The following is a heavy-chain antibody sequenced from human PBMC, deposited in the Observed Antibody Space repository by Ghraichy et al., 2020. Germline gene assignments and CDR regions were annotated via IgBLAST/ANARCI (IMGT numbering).Heavy chain of an antibody. D-gene: IGHD1-7*01. CDR1: GFTFSSYN. CDR3: ARVPRITGTTRESDY. J-gene: IGHJ4*02. CDR2: ITGSLSNI. Sequence: LSLPCAASGFTFSSYNMIWVRQAPGKRLEWVSYITGSLSNIYYADSVKGRFTISRDNAKNSLYLQMNSLRDEDTAVYYCARVPRITGTTRESDYWGQGTLVTVSS. V-gene: IGHV3-48*02.